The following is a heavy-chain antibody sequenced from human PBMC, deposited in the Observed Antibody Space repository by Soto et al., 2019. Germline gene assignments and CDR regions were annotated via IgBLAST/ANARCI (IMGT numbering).Heavy chain of an antibody. D-gene: IGHD6-13*01. V-gene: IGHV1-69*01. J-gene: IGHJ4*02. CDR1: VGTFSSYA. CDR3: ARRSRYSSSPWYFDY. CDR2: IIPIFGTA. Sequence: QVQLVQSGAEVKKPGSSVKVSCKASVGTFSSYAISWVRQAPGQGLEWMGGIIPIFGTANYAQKFQGRVTITADESTSTAYIELSSLRSEDTAVYYCARRSRYSSSPWYFDYWGQGTLVTVSS.